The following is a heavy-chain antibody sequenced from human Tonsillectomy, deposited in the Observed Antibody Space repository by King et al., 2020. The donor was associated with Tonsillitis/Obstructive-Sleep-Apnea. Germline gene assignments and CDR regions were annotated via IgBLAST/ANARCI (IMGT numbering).Heavy chain of an antibody. CDR1: GGTFSSYA. CDR3: ARDFWSGYYYYFDY. CDR2: IIPIFGTA. J-gene: IGHJ4*02. Sequence: QLVQSGAEVKKPGSSVKVSCKASGGTFSSYAISWVRQAPGQGLECMGGIIPIFGTANYAQKFQGRVTITADESTSTAYMELSSLRSEDTAVYYCARDFWSGYYYYFDYWGQGTLVTVSS. D-gene: IGHD3-3*01. V-gene: IGHV1-69*01.